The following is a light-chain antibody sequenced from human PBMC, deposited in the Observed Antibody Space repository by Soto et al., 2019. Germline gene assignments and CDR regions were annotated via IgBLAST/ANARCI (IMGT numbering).Light chain of an antibody. CDR1: QSISSW. J-gene: IGKJ1*01. CDR3: QQYNSSRKLWT. Sequence: GDRVTITCRASQSISSWLAWYQQKPGKAPKLLIYDASSLESGVPSRFSGSGSGTEFTLTISSLQPDDFATYYCQQYNSSRKLWTFGQGTKVEIK. CDR2: DAS. V-gene: IGKV1-5*01.